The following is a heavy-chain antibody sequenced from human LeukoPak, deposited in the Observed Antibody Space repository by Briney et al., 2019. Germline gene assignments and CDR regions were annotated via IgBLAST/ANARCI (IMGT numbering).Heavy chain of an antibody. V-gene: IGHV5-51*01. Sequence: GESLKISCKGSGYSFTSYWIGWVRQMPGKGLEWMGIIYPGDSDTRYSPSFQGQVTISADKSISTAYLQWSSLKASDTAMYYGARPPDYGGNSLYAFDIWGQGTMVTLSS. CDR2: IYPGDSDT. CDR3: ARPPDYGGNSLYAFDI. D-gene: IGHD4-23*01. CDR1: GYSFTSYW. J-gene: IGHJ3*02.